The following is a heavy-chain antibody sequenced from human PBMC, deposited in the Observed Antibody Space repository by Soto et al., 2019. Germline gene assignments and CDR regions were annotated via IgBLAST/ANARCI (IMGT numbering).Heavy chain of an antibody. CDR1: GDTISRST. CDR3: ATSYGSGSAHFDS. D-gene: IGHD3-10*01. Sequence: QVQLVQSGAEVTKPGSSVTVSCTASGDTISRSTLSWVRQAPGQRLEWMGRIIPMLGMSNSALKFQGRLTISADTSTNKVYMHLKSLRSDDTAVYYCATSYGSGSAHFDSWGQGTLVTVSS. CDR2: IIPMLGMS. J-gene: IGHJ4*02. V-gene: IGHV1-69*02.